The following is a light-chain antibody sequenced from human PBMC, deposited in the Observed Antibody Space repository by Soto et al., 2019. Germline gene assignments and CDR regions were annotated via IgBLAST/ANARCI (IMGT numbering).Light chain of an antibody. Sequence: TQSPATLAASVGDRVSLTCRASQSIDTWLAWYQQKPGKAPNLLIYKASRLESGVPSRFSGSGSGTEFTLTISSLQPEDFGSYYCQEYKDDYGTFGQGTKVDIK. CDR2: KAS. V-gene: IGKV1-5*03. CDR1: QSIDTW. CDR3: QEYKDDYGT. J-gene: IGKJ1*01.